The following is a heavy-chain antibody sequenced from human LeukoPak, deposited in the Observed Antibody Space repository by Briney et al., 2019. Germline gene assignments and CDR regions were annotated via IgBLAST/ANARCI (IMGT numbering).Heavy chain of an antibody. CDR3: ARVWWELRGFDY. CDR1: GGSISSSSYY. J-gene: IGHJ4*02. Sequence: SETLSLTCTVSGGSISSSSYYWGWIRQPPGKGLEWIGSIYYSGSTYYNPSLKSRVTISVDTSKNQFSLKLSSVTAADTAVYYCARVWWELRGFDYWGQGTLVTVSS. CDR2: IYYSGST. V-gene: IGHV4-39*01. D-gene: IGHD1-26*01.